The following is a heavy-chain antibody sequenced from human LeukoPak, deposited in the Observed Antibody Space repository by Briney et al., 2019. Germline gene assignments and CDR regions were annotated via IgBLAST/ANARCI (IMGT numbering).Heavy chain of an antibody. CDR3: ARDGAEVRGVMVPAFDI. CDR1: GYTFTSYY. D-gene: IGHD3-10*01. CDR2: INPSGGST. Sequence: ASVKVSCKASGYTFTSYYMHWVRQAPGQGLEWMGIINPSGGSTSYAQKFQGRVTMTRDMSTSTVYMELRSLRSEDTAVYYCARDGAEVRGVMVPAFDIWGQGTMVTVSS. J-gene: IGHJ3*02. V-gene: IGHV1-46*01.